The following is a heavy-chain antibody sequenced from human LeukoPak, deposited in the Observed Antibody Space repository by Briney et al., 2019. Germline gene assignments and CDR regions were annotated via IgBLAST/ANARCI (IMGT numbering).Heavy chain of an antibody. V-gene: IGHV3-53*01. CDR1: GFTVSRNY. CDR2: IFPSGST. D-gene: IGHD2-2*01. J-gene: IGHJ6*02. CDR3: ARERPYCSTSTCDYYGLDV. Sequence: GGSLRLSCAASGFTVSRNYMSWVRQAPGKGLEWVSVIFPSGSTYYTDSLKGRFTISRDNSKNTLYLQMNSLRAEDTAVYYCARERPYCSTSTCDYYGLDVWGQGTTVTVSS.